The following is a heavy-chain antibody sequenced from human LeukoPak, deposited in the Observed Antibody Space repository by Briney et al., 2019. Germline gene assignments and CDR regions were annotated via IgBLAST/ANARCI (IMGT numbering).Heavy chain of an antibody. CDR1: GFMFTTYA. CDR2: ISGSGERA. CDR3: VSQSYSGSDNYYFHY. D-gene: IGHD1-26*01. Sequence: PLGSLRLSCVTSGFMFTTYAMTWIRQAPGRGLELVSIISGSGERAYYADSVKGRFTVSRDNSKNTLYLQMKILRAEDTAVYYCVSQSYSGSDNYYFHYWGQGTLVAVSS. V-gene: IGHV3-23*01. J-gene: IGHJ4*02.